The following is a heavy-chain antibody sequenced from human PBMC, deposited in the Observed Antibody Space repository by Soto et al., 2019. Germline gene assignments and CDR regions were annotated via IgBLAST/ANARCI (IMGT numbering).Heavy chain of an antibody. CDR3: ARSSGYYYGDFDY. Sequence: PSETLSLTCTVSGGSISSYYWSWIRQPPGKGLEWIGYIYYSGSTNYNPSLKSRVTISVDTSKNQFSLKLSSVTAADTAVYYCARSSGYYYGDFDYWGQGTLVTVSS. CDR1: GGSISSYY. CDR2: IYYSGST. D-gene: IGHD3-22*01. J-gene: IGHJ4*02. V-gene: IGHV4-59*12.